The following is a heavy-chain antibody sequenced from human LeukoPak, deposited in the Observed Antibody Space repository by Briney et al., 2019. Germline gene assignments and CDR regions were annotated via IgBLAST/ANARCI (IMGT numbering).Heavy chain of an antibody. D-gene: IGHD2-2*02. CDR1: GFTFSSYG. CDR2: IWYDGSNK. CDR3: TTDRILYCSSTSCYRGLDC. V-gene: IGHV3-33*01. Sequence: GGSPRLSCAASGFTFSSYGMHWVRQAPGKGLEWVAVIWYDGSNKYYTDSVKGRFTISRDDSKNTLYLQMNSLKTEDTAVYYCTTDRILYCSSTSCYRGLDCWGQGTLVTVSS. J-gene: IGHJ4*02.